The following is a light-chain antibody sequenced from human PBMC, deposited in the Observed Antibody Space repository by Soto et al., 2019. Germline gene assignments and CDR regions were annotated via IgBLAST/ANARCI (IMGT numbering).Light chain of an antibody. CDR2: GVF. CDR1: QNIRNNY. V-gene: IGKV3-20*01. Sequence: SVLTQSPGTVSLSPGESATLFCRTSQNIRNNYLAWYQQRPGHSPRLLIHGVFNRAAGIPDRFSGRGSGTDFTLTISGLQPEDSAVYYCQQYDGSPRTFGQGTKVEIK. CDR3: QQYDGSPRT. J-gene: IGKJ2*01.